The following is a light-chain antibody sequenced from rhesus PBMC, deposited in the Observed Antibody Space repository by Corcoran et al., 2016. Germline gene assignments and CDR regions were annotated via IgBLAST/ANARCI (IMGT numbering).Light chain of an antibody. CDR2: EVS. CDR1: SSDIGGYNY. Sequence: QAALTQPRSISGSPGHTVTISCTGTSSDIGGYNYVSWYQQHPGTAPQLMIYEVSKRPSGVSDRFSGSKSGNTASLTISGLQAEDEADYYCCSYAGSYTDVFGSGTKLTVL. V-gene: IGLV2-32*01. CDR3: CSYAGSYTDV. J-gene: IGLJ6*01.